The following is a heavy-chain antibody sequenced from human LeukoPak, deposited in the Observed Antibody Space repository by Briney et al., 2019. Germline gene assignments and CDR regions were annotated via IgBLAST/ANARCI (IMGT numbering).Heavy chain of an antibody. J-gene: IGHJ4*02. CDR1: GYIFINYG. CDR2: ISAYNGNT. V-gene: IGHV1-18*04. CDR3: ARDRSKPEFIANYDFWNGPLNF. Sequence: GASVKVSCKASGYIFINYGINWIRQAPGQGLEWLGWISAYNGNTKYADKFQDRVIMTTDTSATTAYMELRSLSFDDTAVYFCARDRSKPEFIANYDFWNGPLNFWGQGSLVTVSS. D-gene: IGHD3-3*01.